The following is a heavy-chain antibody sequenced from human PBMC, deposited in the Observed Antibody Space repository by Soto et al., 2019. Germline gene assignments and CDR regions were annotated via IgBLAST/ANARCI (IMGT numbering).Heavy chain of an antibody. J-gene: IGHJ6*02. CDR1: GFTFSSYG. V-gene: IGHV3-33*01. D-gene: IGHD4-17*01. CDR3: ARERSLEVTTGYYYYGMDV. Sequence: GGSLRLSCAASGFTFSSYGMHWVRQAPGKGLEWVAVIWYDGSNKYYADSVKGRFTISRDNSKNTLYLQMNSLRAEDTAVYYCARERSLEVTTGYYYYGMDVWGQGTTVTVSS. CDR2: IWYDGSNK.